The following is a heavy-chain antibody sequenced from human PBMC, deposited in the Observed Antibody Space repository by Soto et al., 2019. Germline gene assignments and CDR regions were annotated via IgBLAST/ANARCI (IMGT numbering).Heavy chain of an antibody. CDR2: ISWNSGSI. V-gene: IGHV3-9*01. J-gene: IGHJ6*02. CDR1: GFTFDDYA. Sequence: EVQLVESGGGLVQPGRSLRLSCAASGFTFDDYAMHWVRQAPGKGLEWVSGISWNSGSIGYADSVKGRFTISRDNAKNSLYLQMNSLRAEDTALYYCAKDSGYDYPYDYGMDVWGQGTTVTVSS. CDR3: AKDSGYDYPYDYGMDV. D-gene: IGHD5-12*01.